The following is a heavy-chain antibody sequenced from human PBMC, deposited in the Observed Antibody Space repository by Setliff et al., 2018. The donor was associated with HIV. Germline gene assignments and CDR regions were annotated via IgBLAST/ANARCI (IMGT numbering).Heavy chain of an antibody. CDR3: ASDYYDSSGYPKGAFDI. Sequence: SAVKVSCKASGGAFSSYAISWVRQAPGQGLEWMGGIIPIFGTANYAQKFQGRVTITTDESTSTAYMELSSLRSEDTAVYYCASDYYDSSGYPKGAFDIWGQGTMVTVSS. CDR2: IIPIFGTA. V-gene: IGHV1-69*05. CDR1: GGAFSSYA. D-gene: IGHD3-22*01. J-gene: IGHJ3*02.